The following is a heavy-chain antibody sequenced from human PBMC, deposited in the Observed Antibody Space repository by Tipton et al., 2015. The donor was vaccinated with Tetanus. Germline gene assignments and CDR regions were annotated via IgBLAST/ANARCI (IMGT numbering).Heavy chain of an antibody. Sequence: TLSLTCAVSGVSIRSSTYFWGWIRQPPGKALEWIGHIFYTGSSHYNPSFKSRVTMSVDTSKNQFSLKLSSVTAADTAVYFCARANYDSSKKGPFDAWGQGILVIVSA. D-gene: IGHD3-3*01. J-gene: IGHJ4*02. CDR2: IFYTGSS. CDR3: ARANYDSSKKGPFDA. V-gene: IGHV4-39*07. CDR1: GVSIRSSTYF.